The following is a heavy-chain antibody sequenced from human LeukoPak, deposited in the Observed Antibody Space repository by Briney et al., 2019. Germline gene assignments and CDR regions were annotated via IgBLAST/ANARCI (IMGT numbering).Heavy chain of an antibody. CDR3: AKSAAHYYGSGTATDY. D-gene: IGHD3-10*01. CDR1: GFTFSSYA. CDR2: ISGSGGST. V-gene: IGHV3-23*01. Sequence: GGSLRLSCAASGFTFSSYAMSWVRQAPGKGLEWVSAISGSGGSTYYADSVKGRFTISRDNSKNTLYLQMNSLRAGDTAVYYCAKSAAHYYGSGTATDYWGQGTLVTVSS. J-gene: IGHJ4*02.